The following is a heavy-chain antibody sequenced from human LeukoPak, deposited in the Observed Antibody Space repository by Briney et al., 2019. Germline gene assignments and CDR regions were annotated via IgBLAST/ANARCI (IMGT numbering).Heavy chain of an antibody. V-gene: IGHV3-30-3*01. CDR3: AKDGGRKDRDGYNLGRGNYYYYYMDV. CDR2: ISYDGSNK. Sequence: GRSLRLSCAASGFTFSSYAMHWVRQAPGKGLEWVAVISYDGSNKYYADSVKGRFTISRDNSKNTLYLQMNSLRAEDTAVYYCAKDGGRKDRDGYNLGRGNYYYYYMDVWGKGTTVTVSS. D-gene: IGHD5-24*01. J-gene: IGHJ6*03. CDR1: GFTFSSYA.